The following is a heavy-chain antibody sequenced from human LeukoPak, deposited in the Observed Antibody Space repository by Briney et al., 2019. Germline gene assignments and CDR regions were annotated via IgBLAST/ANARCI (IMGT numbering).Heavy chain of an antibody. Sequence: ASVKVSCKASGYTFTSYYMHWVRQAPGQGLEWMGIINPSGGSTSYAQKFQGRVTMTRDMSTSTVYMELSSLRSEDTAVYYCAILTPSYYYGSGSDYWGQGTLVTVSS. J-gene: IGHJ4*02. CDR1: GYTFTSYY. CDR2: INPSGGST. V-gene: IGHV1-46*01. CDR3: AILTPSYYYGSGSDY. D-gene: IGHD3-10*01.